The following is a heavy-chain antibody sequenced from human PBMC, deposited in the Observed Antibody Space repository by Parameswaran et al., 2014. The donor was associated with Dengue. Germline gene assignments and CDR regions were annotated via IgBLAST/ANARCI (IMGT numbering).Heavy chain of an antibody. J-gene: IGHJ6*02. V-gene: IGHV3-7*03. CDR3: ASLTTVVTLGYYYGMDV. D-gene: IGHD4-23*01. CDR2: IKQDGNEK. Sequence: RWIRQPPGKGLEWVANIKQDGNEKYYVDSVKGRFTISRDNAKNSLYLQMNSLRAEDTAVYYCASLTTVVTLGYYYGMDVWGQGTTVTVSS.